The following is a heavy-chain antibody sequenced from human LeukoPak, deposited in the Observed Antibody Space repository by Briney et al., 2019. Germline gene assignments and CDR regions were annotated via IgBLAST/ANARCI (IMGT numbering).Heavy chain of an antibody. CDR2: ISSSSSYI. V-gene: IGHV3-21*01. CDR3: ARVPVAGFFYYYYGMDV. Sequence: GGSLRLSCAASGFTFSSYSINWVRQAPGKGLEWVSSISSSSSYIYYADSVKGRFTISRDNAKNSLYLQMNSLRAEDTAVYHCARVPVAGFFYYYYGMDVWGQGTTVTVSS. J-gene: IGHJ6*02. D-gene: IGHD6-19*01. CDR1: GFTFSSYS.